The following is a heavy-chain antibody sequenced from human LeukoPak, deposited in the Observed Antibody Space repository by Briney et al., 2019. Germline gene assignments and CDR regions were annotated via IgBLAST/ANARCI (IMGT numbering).Heavy chain of an antibody. CDR2: IYYSGST. D-gene: IGHD6-19*01. CDR3: ARGTVAEFDY. J-gene: IGHJ4*02. V-gene: IGHV4-59*01. Sequence: KSSETLSLTCTVSGGSISSYYWSWIRQPPGKGLEWIGYIYYSGSTNYNPSLKSRITISVDTSKNQFSLKLSSVTAADTAVYYCARGTVAEFDYWGQGTLVTVSS. CDR1: GGSISSYY.